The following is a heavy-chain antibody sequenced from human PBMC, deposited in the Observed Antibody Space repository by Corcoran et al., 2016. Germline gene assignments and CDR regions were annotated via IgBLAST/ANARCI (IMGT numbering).Heavy chain of an antibody. V-gene: IGHV4-39*07. D-gene: IGHD3-10*01. CDR2: IYYSGST. J-gene: IGHJ6*02. Sequence: QLQLQESGPGLVKPSETLSLTCTVSGGSISSSSYYWGWIRQPPGKGLAWIGSIYYSGSTYYNPSLKSRVTISVDTSKNQFSLKLSAVTAADTAVYYCARDPPARGGGMDVWGQGTTVTVSS. CDR1: GGSISSSSYY. CDR3: ARDPPARGGGMDV.